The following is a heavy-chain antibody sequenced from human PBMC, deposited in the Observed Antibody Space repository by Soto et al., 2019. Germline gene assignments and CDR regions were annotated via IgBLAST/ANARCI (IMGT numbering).Heavy chain of an antibody. V-gene: IGHV5-10-1*01. CDR2: IDPSDSYT. Sequence: PGESLKISCNGSGYSFTSYWISWVRQMPWKGLEWMGRIDPSDSYTNYSPSFQGHVTISADKSISTAYLQWSSLKASDTAMYYCARQYYDFWSGFWFDPWGQGTLVTVSS. D-gene: IGHD3-3*01. J-gene: IGHJ5*02. CDR3: ARQYYDFWSGFWFDP. CDR1: GYSFTSYW.